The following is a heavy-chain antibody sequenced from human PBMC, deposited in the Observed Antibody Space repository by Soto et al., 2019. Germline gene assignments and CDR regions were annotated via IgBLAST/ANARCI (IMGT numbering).Heavy chain of an antibody. V-gene: IGHV1-2*04. CDR1: GYTFTGYY. D-gene: IGHD2-15*01. CDR3: ARTYCSGGSCKHPLYYFDY. J-gene: IGHJ4*02. Sequence: ASVKVSCKASGYTFTGYYMHWVRQAPGQGLGWMGWINPNSGGTNYAQKFQGWVTMTRDTSISTAYMELSRLRSDDTAVYYCARTYCSGGSCKHPLYYFDYWGQGTLVTVSS. CDR2: INPNSGGT.